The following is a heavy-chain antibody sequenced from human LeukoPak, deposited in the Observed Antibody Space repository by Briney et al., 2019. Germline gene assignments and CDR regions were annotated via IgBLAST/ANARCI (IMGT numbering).Heavy chain of an antibody. V-gene: IGHV4-59*01. Sequence: SETLSLTCTVAGGSLRNYYWSWIGQSPGQGLEYIGYISYDGNTNYNPFLQSRATISVETSNNQISLRLNSVPAADTAVYYCARGSVFDYVWGRKRYTLDAFNVWGQGTRVTISS. CDR2: ISYDGNT. J-gene: IGHJ3*01. D-gene: IGHD3-16*01. CDR3: ARGSVFDYVWGRKRYTLDAFNV. CDR1: GGSLRNYY.